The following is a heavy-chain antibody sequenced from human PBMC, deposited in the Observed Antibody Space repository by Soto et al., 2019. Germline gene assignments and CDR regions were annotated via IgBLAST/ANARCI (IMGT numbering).Heavy chain of an antibody. D-gene: IGHD3-10*01. V-gene: IGHV3-23*01. Sequence: PGESLKISCAASEFTFSNYAMSWVRQAPGKGLEWVSIISGSGGSTFYADSVKGRFTISRDNSKNTLYLQMNSLTAEDTAVYYCAKHFVNGEVDYWGQGTLVTVSS. CDR3: AKHFVNGEVDY. CDR2: ISGSGGST. J-gene: IGHJ4*02. CDR1: EFTFSNYA.